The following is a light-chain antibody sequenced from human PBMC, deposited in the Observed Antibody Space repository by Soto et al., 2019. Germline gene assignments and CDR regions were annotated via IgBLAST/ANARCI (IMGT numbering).Light chain of an antibody. CDR2: EVS. J-gene: IGLJ1*01. Sequence: QSVLTQPASVSGSPGQSITISCTGTSSDVGSYNLVSWYQQHPGKAPKVMIYEVSKRPSGVPNRFSGSKSGNTASLTISGLQAEDEADYYCCSYAGSSTYVFVTGTKVTVL. CDR3: CSYAGSSTYV. CDR1: SSDVGSYNL. V-gene: IGLV2-23*02.